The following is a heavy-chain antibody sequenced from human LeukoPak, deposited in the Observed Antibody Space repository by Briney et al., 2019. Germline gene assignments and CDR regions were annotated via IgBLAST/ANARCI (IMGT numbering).Heavy chain of an antibody. V-gene: IGHV4-59*08. J-gene: IGHJ2*01. Sequence: SKTLSLTCTVSGGSISSYYWSWIRQSPGKGLEWIGYIHYSGSTTYNPSLKSRVTISVDTSKNQFSLKLSSVTAADTAVYFCARQASWLPYFDLWGRGTLVAVSS. D-gene: IGHD6-13*01. CDR1: GGSISSYY. CDR3: ARQASWLPYFDL. CDR2: IHYSGST.